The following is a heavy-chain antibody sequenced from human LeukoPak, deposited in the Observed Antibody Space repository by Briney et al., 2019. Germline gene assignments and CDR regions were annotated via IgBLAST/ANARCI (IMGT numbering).Heavy chain of an antibody. CDR2: IYYSGST. CDR1: GGSISSGGYY. V-gene: IGHV4-31*03. D-gene: IGHD6-13*01. CDR3: AREGGIAAAVSFSY. Sequence: PSETLSLTCTVSGGSISSGGYYWSWIRQHPGKGLEWIGYIYYSGSTSYNPSLKSRVTISVDTSKNQFSLKLSSVIAADTAVYYCAREGGIAAAVSFSYWGQGTPVTVCS. J-gene: IGHJ4*02.